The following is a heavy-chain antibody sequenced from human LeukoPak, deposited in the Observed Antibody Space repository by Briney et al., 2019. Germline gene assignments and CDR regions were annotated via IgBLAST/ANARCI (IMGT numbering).Heavy chain of an antibody. V-gene: IGHV4-59*01. D-gene: IGHD5-18*01. Sequence: SETLSRTGTGSGVSSSSYYWSWIRLPPGKGLEGIGYIYYTGATYYNPSLKSRVTISLGTSKNQFSLKLSSVTAADAAVYYCARAGYSYGTGYYFDYWGQGALVTVSS. CDR2: IYYTGAT. J-gene: IGHJ4*02. CDR1: GVSSSSYY. CDR3: ARAGYSYGTGYYFDY.